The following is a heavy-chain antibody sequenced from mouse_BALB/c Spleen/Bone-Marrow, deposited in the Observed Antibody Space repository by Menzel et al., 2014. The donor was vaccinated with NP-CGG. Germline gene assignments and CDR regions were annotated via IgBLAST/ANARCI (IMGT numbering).Heavy chain of an antibody. CDR2: ISSYYGDA. CDR3: ARSGKVRNAMDY. Sequence: QVQLQQPGAELVRPGVSVKISCKGSGYTFTDYAVHWVKQSHTKSLEWIGLISSYYGDATYNQKFKGKATMTVDKSSSTAFLELARLTSEDSAIYYGARSGKVRNAMDYWGQGTSVTVSS. D-gene: IGHD2-14*01. CDR1: GYTFTDYA. J-gene: IGHJ4*01. V-gene: IGHV1-67*01.